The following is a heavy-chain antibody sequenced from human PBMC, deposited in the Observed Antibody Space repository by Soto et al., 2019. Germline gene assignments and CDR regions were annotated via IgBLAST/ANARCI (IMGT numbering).Heavy chain of an antibody. J-gene: IGHJ4*02. CDR3: AKESMPEHYGDTLFDY. D-gene: IGHD4-17*01. CDR2: FSAGGRA. Sequence: QLLESGGGLIQPGGSLRLSCEASGFSFRSYALSWVRQAPGTGLEWGSTFSAGGRANYADSVKGRFTIANDTSKNTLILQARSLRAEDTAVYYCAKESMPEHYGDTLFDYWGQGTRVTVSS. V-gene: IGHV3-23*01. CDR1: GFSFRSYA.